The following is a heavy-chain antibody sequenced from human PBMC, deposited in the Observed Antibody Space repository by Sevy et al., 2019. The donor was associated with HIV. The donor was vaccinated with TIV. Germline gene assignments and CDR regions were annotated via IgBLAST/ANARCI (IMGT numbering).Heavy chain of an antibody. J-gene: IGHJ5*02. Sequence: SETLSLTCTVSGGSISSYYWSWIRQPPGKGLEWIGYIYCSGSTNYNPSLKSRVTISVDTSKNQFSLKLSSVTAADTAMYYCARDSGVVVAANGWIDPWGQGTLVTVSS. CDR2: IYCSGST. CDR1: GGSISSYY. CDR3: ARDSGVVVAANGWIDP. D-gene: IGHD2-15*01. V-gene: IGHV4-59*01.